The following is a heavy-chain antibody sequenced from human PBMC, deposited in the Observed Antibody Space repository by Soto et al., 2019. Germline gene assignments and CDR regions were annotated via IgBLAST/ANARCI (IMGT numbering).Heavy chain of an antibody. J-gene: IGHJ4*02. Sequence: QVQLQESGPRLVKPSETLSLTCTVSGGSISSYYWSWIRQPPAKGLEWIGYIYYSGSANYNPSLKSRVTISVDTSKNQFTLKLSSVTAADTAVYYCASTVTTSTFDYWGQGTLVTVSS. CDR3: ASTVTTSTFDY. D-gene: IGHD4-17*01. CDR2: IYYSGSA. V-gene: IGHV4-59*08. CDR1: GGSISSYY.